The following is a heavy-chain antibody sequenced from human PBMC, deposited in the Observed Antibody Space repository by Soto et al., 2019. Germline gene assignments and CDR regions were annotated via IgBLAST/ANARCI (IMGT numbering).Heavy chain of an antibody. CDR3: ASLEPTYYYGSGSYFPPG. D-gene: IGHD3-10*01. J-gene: IGHJ4*02. CDR1: GFTFSSYS. V-gene: IGHV3-21*01. CDR2: ISSSSSYI. Sequence: EVHLVESGGGLVKPGGSLRLSCAASGFTFSSYSMNWVRQAPGKGLEWVSSISSSSSYIYYADSVKGRFTISRDNAKNSLYLQMNSLRAEDTAVYYCASLEPTYYYGSGSYFPPGWGQGTLVTVSS.